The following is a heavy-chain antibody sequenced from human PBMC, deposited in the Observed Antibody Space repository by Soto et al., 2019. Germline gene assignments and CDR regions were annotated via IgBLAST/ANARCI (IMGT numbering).Heavy chain of an antibody. Sequence: PGGSLRLSCGASEYKFSNYAKSWVRQAPGKRLEWVSAISGSGGSTYYADSVKGRFTISRDNSKNTLYLQMNSLRAEDSFVYYCANDPLYSSSWYSVLDYWGYGTLVTVCS. D-gene: IGHD6-13*01. CDR3: ANDPLYSSSWYSVLDY. V-gene: IGHV3-23*01. CDR2: ISGSGGST. CDR1: EYKFSNYA. J-gene: IGHJ4*01.